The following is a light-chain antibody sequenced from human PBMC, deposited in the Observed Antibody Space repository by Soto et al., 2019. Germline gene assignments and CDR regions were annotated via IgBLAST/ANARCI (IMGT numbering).Light chain of an antibody. CDR3: QSYDTSLSGGV. CDR2: GNI. J-gene: IGLJ3*02. Sequence: QSVLTQPPSVSGAPGQRVTISCTGSSSNIGASYDVHWYQQFPGTAPKLLIYGNINRPSGVPDRFSGSKSGTSGSLAITGLQAEGEADYYCQSYDTSLSGGVFGGGTKVTVL. CDR1: SSNIGASYD. V-gene: IGLV1-40*01.